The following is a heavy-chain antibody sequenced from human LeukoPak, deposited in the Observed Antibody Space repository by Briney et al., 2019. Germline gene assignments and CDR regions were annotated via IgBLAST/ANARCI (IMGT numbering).Heavy chain of an antibody. J-gene: IGHJ4*02. V-gene: IGHV3-30*03. CDR3: ARVYNYGLDY. Sequence: GGSLRLSCAASGFTFSSYGMHWVRQAPGKGLEWVAVISYDGSNKYYADSVKGRFTISRDYAKNSLYLQMNSLRGEDTAVYYCARVYNYGLDYWGQGALVTVSS. D-gene: IGHD5-18*01. CDR2: ISYDGSNK. CDR1: GFTFSSYG.